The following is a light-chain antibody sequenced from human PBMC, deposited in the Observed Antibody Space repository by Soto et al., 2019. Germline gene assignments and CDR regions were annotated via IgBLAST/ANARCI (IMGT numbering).Light chain of an antibody. V-gene: IGKV1-33*01. Sequence: DIQMTQSPSSLSASVGDRVTITCQARQDISNYLHWYQQKPGKAPKLLIYDASNLETGVPSRFSGSGSGTDFPFTIRSLQPEDIATYYFQQYDNLPRTFGQGTKLEIK. J-gene: IGKJ2*01. CDR3: QQYDNLPRT. CDR2: DAS. CDR1: QDISNY.